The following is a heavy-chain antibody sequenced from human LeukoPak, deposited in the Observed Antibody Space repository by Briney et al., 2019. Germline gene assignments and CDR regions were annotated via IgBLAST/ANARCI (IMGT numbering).Heavy chain of an antibody. D-gene: IGHD4-11*01. V-gene: IGHV4-39*01. J-gene: IGHJ5*02. CDR2: IFYSGST. Sequence: SETLSLTCTLSGGSISSSSYYWGWIRQPPGKGLEWMGSIFYSGSTYYNPSPKTRVPIPVTTSKKPFSRKLRALTAADTAVYYCARHDYSNNWFDPWGQGTLVTVSS. CDR1: GGSISSSSYY. CDR3: ARHDYSNNWFDP.